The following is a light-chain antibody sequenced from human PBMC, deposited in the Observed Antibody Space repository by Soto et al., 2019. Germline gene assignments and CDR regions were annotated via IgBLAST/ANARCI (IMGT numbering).Light chain of an antibody. CDR1: QDISSY. V-gene: IGKV1-9*01. Sequence: DIQLTQSPSFLSASVGDRVTITCRTSQDISSYLAWYQQQPGKAPQLLISAASTLQSGVPSRFSGSGSGTEFTLTISSLQPEDFATSYCQQLKRYPLSFGGGTKVEI. CDR3: QQLKRYPLS. J-gene: IGKJ4*01. CDR2: AAS.